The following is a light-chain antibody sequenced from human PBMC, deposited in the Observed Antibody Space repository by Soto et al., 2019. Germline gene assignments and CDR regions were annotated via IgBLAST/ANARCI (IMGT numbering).Light chain of an antibody. V-gene: IGKV1-9*01. CDR2: GAS. CDR3: QQLNTFPPFFT. J-gene: IGKJ3*01. CDR1: QGIRSY. Sequence: DIPLTQSPSFLSASVGDRVTITCRASQGIRSYLAWYQQRPGKAPELLIYGASTLRPGGASRFSGSGSGTEVTLTISSLQPEDFATYFCQQLNTFPPFFTFGPGTKVDI.